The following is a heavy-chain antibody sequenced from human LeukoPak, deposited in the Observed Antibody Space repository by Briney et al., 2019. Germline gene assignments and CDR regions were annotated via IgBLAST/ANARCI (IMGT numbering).Heavy chain of an antibody. CDR1: GFTFSSYA. V-gene: IGHV3-23*01. J-gene: IGHJ4*02. CDR3: AIDLRQQLVPDY. D-gene: IGHD6-13*01. CDR2: ISGSGGST. Sequence: GGSLRLSCAASGFTFSSYAMSWVRQAPGKGLEWVSAISGSGGSTYYADSVKGRFTISRDNSKNTLYLQMNSLRAEDTAVYYCAIDLRQQLVPDYWGQGTLVTVSS.